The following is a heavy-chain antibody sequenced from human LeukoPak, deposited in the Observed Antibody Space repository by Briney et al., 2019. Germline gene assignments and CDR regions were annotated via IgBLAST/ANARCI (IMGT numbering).Heavy chain of an antibody. CDR1: GFTFSSYE. CDR3: AKDRTVRGDYYFDY. J-gene: IGHJ4*02. Sequence: GGSLRLSCAASGFTFSSYEMNWVRQAPGRGLEWVSYISSSGSTIYYADSVKGRFTISRDNSKNTLYLQMNSLRAEDTAVYYCAKDRTVRGDYYFDYWGQGTLVTVSS. D-gene: IGHD3-10*01. CDR2: ISSSGSTI. V-gene: IGHV3-48*03.